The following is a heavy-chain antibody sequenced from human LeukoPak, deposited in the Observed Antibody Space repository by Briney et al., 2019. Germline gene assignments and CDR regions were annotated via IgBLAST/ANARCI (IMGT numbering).Heavy chain of an antibody. Sequence: GSLRLSCAASGFTFSSYWMHWVRQAPGKGLVWVSRINSDGSSTSYADSVKGRFTISRDNAKNTLYLQMNSLRAEDTAVYYCARTHSTYYYDSSGYYGDYYYMDVWGKGTTVTVSS. J-gene: IGHJ6*03. V-gene: IGHV3-74*01. D-gene: IGHD3-22*01. CDR3: ARTHSTYYYDSSGYYGDYYYMDV. CDR2: INSDGSST. CDR1: GFTFSSYW.